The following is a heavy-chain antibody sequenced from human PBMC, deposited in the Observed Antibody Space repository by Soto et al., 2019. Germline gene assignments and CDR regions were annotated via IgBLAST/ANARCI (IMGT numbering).Heavy chain of an antibody. V-gene: IGHV4-34*01. CDR2: INHSGST. CDR1: GGSFSGYY. Sequence: SETLSLTCAVYGGSFSGYYWSWIRQPPGKGLEWIGEINHSGSTNYNPSLKSRVTISVDTSKNQFSLKLSSVTAADTAVYYCARRVFIMVRGPISYYYMAVWGKGTRVTFS. J-gene: IGHJ6*03. CDR3: ARRVFIMVRGPISYYYMAV. D-gene: IGHD3-10*01.